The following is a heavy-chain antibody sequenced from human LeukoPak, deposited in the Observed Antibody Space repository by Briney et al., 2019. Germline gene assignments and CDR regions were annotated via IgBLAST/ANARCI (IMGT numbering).Heavy chain of an antibody. Sequence: PGGSLTLSCAASGFTFSSYAMTWVRQAPGKGLEWVSGISGSGGNTYYTDSVRGRLSISRDNSKNTLYLQVNSLRAEDTAVYYCARGGDCSSTSCYFFLRLAPTDYWGQGTLVTVSS. D-gene: IGHD2-2*01. V-gene: IGHV3-23*01. CDR3: ARGGDCSSTSCYFFLRLAPTDY. CDR1: GFTFSSYA. J-gene: IGHJ4*02. CDR2: ISGSGGNT.